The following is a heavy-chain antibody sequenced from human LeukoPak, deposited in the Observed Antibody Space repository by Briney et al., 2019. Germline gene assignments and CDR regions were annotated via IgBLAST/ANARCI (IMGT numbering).Heavy chain of an antibody. CDR1: GGTFSSYA. D-gene: IGHD4-17*01. Sequence: GASVKVSCKASGGTFSSYAISWVRQAPGQGLEWMRGIIPIFGTANYAQKFQGRVTITADESTSTAYMELSSLRSEDTAVYYCARVYGDWTYYFDYWGQGTLVTVSS. CDR3: ARVYGDWTYYFDY. J-gene: IGHJ4*02. CDR2: IIPIFGTA. V-gene: IGHV1-69*13.